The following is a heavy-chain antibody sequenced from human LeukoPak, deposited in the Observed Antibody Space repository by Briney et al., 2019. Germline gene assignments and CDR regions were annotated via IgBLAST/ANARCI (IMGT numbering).Heavy chain of an antibody. V-gene: IGHV3-49*04. CDR3: TRDRSGSYHDY. CDR2: IRSKAYGGTT. CDR1: GFTFGDYA. J-gene: IGHJ4*02. D-gene: IGHD1-26*01. Sequence: GGSLRLSCTASGFTFGDYAMSWVRQAPGKGLEWVGFIRSKAYGGTTEYAASVKGRFTISRDDSKSIAYLQMNSLKTEDTAVYYCTRDRSGSYHDYWGQGTLVTVSS.